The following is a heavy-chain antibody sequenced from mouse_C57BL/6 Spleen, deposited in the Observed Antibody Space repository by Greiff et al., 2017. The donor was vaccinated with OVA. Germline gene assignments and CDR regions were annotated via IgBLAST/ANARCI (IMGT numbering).Heavy chain of an antibody. D-gene: IGHD2-4*01. Sequence: EVQLVESGGGLVKPGGSLKLSCAASGFTFSDYGMHWVRQAPEKGLEWVAYISSGSSTIYYADTVKGRFTISRDNAKNTLFLQMTSLRSEDTAMYYGARGDYDRKYYFDYWGQGTTLTVSS. V-gene: IGHV5-17*01. CDR1: GFTFSDYG. CDR2: ISSGSSTI. J-gene: IGHJ2*01. CDR3: ARGDYDRKYYFDY.